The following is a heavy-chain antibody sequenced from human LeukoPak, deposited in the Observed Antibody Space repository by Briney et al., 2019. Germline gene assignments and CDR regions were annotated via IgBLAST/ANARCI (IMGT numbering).Heavy chain of an antibody. V-gene: IGHV3-74*01. J-gene: IGHJ4*02. CDR3: ARVRGGN. CDR1: GFAFSDFW. Sequence: PGGSLRLSCAASGFAFSDFWMYWVRQAPGKGLVWISNINEHGTTAYADSVKGRFTISRDNAKNILYRQMNSLRAEDTAVYYCARVRGGNWGQGTLVTVSS. CDR2: INEHGTT. D-gene: IGHD3-16*01.